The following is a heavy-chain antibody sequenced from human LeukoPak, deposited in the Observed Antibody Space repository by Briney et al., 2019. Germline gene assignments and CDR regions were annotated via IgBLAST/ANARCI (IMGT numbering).Heavy chain of an antibody. CDR3: ASSSSWYRFDY. V-gene: IGHV4-39*01. Sequence: SETLSLTCTVSGDSTSSSEYYWVWLRQPPGKGLEWIGTIYYNGITYHHPSLSSRITISVDTSRNQFSLTLRSVTATDTAVYYCASSSSWYRFDYWGQGALATVSS. D-gene: IGHD6-13*01. CDR2: IYYNGIT. J-gene: IGHJ4*02. CDR1: GDSTSSSEYY.